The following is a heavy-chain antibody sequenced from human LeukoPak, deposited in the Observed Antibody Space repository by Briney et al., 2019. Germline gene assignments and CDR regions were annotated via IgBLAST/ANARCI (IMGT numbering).Heavy chain of an antibody. Sequence: GGSLRLSCAASGFTFSSYSMNWVRQAPGKGLEWVSYISSSSSTIYYADSVKGRFTISRDNAKNSLYLQMNSLRAEDTAVYYCARDMETYYYDSSIYMDVWGKGTTVTVSS. CDR3: ARDMETYYYDSSIYMDV. D-gene: IGHD3-22*01. CDR1: GFTFSSYS. J-gene: IGHJ6*03. V-gene: IGHV3-48*01. CDR2: ISSSSSTI.